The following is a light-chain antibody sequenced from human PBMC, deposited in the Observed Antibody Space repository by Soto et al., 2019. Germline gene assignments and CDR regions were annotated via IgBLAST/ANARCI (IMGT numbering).Light chain of an antibody. J-gene: IGKJ1*01. Sequence: EIVLTQSPGTLSLSPGERATLSCRASQSVSSSYLAWYQQKPGQAPRLLIYGASSRATGIPDRFSGSGSGIDFTITISRLEPEDVSVYYWQQYGSSPRTFGQGTKLEIK. CDR1: QSVSSSY. CDR2: GAS. CDR3: QQYGSSPRT. V-gene: IGKV3-20*01.